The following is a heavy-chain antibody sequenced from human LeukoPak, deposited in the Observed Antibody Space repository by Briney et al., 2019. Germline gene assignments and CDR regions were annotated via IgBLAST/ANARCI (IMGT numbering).Heavy chain of an antibody. J-gene: IGHJ5*02. CDR3: ARDPNSSYEWGPFDP. CDR1: GDSVSSNSAS. V-gene: IGHV6-1*01. CDR2: TYYRSKWNS. D-gene: IGHD1-26*01. Sequence: SQTLSLTCAISGDSVSSNSASWNWIRQSPSRGLEWLGRTYYRSKWNSDYAVSVKSRITINPDTSKNQFSLHLNSVTPEDTAVYYCARDPNSSYEWGPFDPWGQGTLVTVSS.